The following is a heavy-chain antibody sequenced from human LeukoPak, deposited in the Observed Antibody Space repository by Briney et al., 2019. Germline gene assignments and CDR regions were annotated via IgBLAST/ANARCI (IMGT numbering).Heavy chain of an antibody. CDR3: ARDRRENYYDSSGYFDY. D-gene: IGHD3-22*01. Sequence: ASVKVSCKASGGTFSSYAISWVRQAPGHGLEWMGGIIPIFGTANYAQKFQGRVTITSDESTSTAYMELSSLRSEDTAVYYCARDRRENYYDSSGYFDYWGQGTLVTVSS. CDR1: GGTFSSYA. J-gene: IGHJ4*02. CDR2: IIPIFGTA. V-gene: IGHV1-69*13.